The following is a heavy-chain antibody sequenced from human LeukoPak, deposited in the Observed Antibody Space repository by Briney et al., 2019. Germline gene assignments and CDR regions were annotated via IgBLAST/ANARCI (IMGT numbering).Heavy chain of an antibody. J-gene: IGHJ4*02. CDR3: AIRAVAGIFDY. CDR1: GLTFSGSA. V-gene: IGHV3-23*01. CDR2: ISGSGNST. Sequence: GGSLRLSCAASGLTFSGSAMSWVRQAPGKGLEWVSLISGSGNSTYYADSVKGRFTISRDNSKNTLYLQMNSLRAEDTAVYYCAIRAVAGIFDYWGQGTLVTVSS. D-gene: IGHD6-19*01.